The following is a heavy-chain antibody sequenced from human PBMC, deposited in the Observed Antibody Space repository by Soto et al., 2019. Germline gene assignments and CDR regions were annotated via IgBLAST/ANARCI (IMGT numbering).Heavy chain of an antibody. CDR2: ISYSGST. V-gene: IGHV4-59*01. CDR1: GGSISGYF. Sequence: QVQLQESGPGLVKPSETLSLTCTVSGGSISGYFWSWIRQPPGKGLEWIGYISYSGSTNYNSFLKSRVTMSIDTSKNQFSLRLTSVTAADTAVYYCVRDGAATGSVYLDYWGQGTLVTVSS. J-gene: IGHJ4*02. CDR3: VRDGAATGSVYLDY. D-gene: IGHD6-13*01.